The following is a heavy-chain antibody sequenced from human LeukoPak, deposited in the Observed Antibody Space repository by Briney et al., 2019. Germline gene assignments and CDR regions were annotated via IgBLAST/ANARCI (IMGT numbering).Heavy chain of an antibody. CDR3: ARVESGSEYDLYIDN. CDR2: ISGSGGGT. J-gene: IGHJ4*02. Sequence: GGSLRLSCEVSGITLSNYGMSWVRQAPGKGLEWVAGISGSGGGTNYAESVKGRFTISRDNSKNTLYLQMNSLRAEDTAVYYCARVESGSEYDLYIDNWGQGTLVAVSS. V-gene: IGHV3-23*01. CDR1: GITLSNYG. D-gene: IGHD2/OR15-2a*01.